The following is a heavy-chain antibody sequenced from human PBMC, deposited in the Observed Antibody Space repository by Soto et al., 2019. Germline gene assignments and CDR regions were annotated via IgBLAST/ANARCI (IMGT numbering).Heavy chain of an antibody. CDR3: ATSISTSRYYSYYGMDV. CDR1: GYTFTIYA. V-gene: IGHV1-3*01. Sequence: SVKVSCKASGYTFTIYAMHWVRQAPGQRLEWMGWINAGNGNTKYSQKFQGRVTITRDTSASTAYMELSSLRSEDTAVYYCATSISTSRYYSYYGMDVWGQGTTVTVSS. J-gene: IGHJ6*02. CDR2: INAGNGNT. D-gene: IGHD2-2*01.